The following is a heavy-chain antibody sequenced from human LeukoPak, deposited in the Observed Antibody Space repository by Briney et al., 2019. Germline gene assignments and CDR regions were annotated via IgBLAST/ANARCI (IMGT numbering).Heavy chain of an antibody. CDR3: AKGGSDSSGYYSLYYYYYMDV. CDR1: GFTFSSYA. D-gene: IGHD3-22*01. J-gene: IGHJ6*03. V-gene: IGHV3-23*01. Sequence: GGSLRLSCAASGFTFSSYAMSWVRQAPGKGLEWVSAISPSGRNTYYADSVKGRFIISRDNSENMLYLQMSSLRAEDTAVYYCAKGGSDSSGYYSLYYYYYMDVWGKGTTVTISS. CDR2: ISPSGRNT.